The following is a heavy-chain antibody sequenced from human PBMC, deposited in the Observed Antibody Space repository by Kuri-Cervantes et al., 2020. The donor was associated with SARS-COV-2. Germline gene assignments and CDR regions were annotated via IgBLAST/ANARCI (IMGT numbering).Heavy chain of an antibody. Sequence: ASVKVSCKASGYTFTTYGISWVRQAPGQGLEWMGWINPNSGNTGYAQKFQGRVTITRNTSISTAYMELSSLRSEDTAVYYCARQTVDYYYYYMDVWGKGTTVTVSS. V-gene: IGHV1-8*03. D-gene: IGHD4-11*01. CDR3: ARQTVDYYYYYMDV. CDR1: GYTFTTYG. CDR2: INPNSGNT. J-gene: IGHJ6*03.